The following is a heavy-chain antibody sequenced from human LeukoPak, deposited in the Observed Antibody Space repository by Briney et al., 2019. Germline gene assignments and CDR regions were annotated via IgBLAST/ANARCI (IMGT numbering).Heavy chain of an antibody. CDR3: ARSDTSGYYYVY. CDR1: GGSISSSY. V-gene: IGHV4-59*01. D-gene: IGHD3-22*01. J-gene: IGHJ4*02. Sequence: SETLSLTCTVSGGSISSSYWSWIRQPPGKGLEWIGYIYYSGSSYYSPSLKSRVTISVDTSKNHFSLKLSSVTAADTAVYYCARSDTSGYYYVYWGQGTLVTVTA. CDR2: IYYSGSS.